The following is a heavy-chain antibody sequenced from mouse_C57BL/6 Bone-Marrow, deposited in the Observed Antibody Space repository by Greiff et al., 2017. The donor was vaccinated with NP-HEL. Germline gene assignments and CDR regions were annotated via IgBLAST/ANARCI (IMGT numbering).Heavy chain of an antibody. D-gene: IGHD1-1*01. J-gene: IGHJ4*01. V-gene: IGHV5-9-1*02. CDR1: GFTFSSYA. Sequence: DVMLVESGEGLVKPGGSLKLSCAASGFTFSSYAMSWVRQTPEKRLEWVAYISSGGDYIYYADTVKGRFTISRDNARNTLYLQMSSLKSEDTAMYYCTRDPYGSSSHYYAMDYWGQGTSVTVSS. CDR2: ISSGGDYI. CDR3: TRDPYGSSSHYYAMDY.